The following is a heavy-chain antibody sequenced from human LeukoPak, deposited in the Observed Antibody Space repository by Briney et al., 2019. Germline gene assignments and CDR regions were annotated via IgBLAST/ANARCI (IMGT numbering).Heavy chain of an antibody. CDR2: IIPIFGTA. J-gene: IGHJ5*02. CDR3: ARHMVRGVITHNWFDP. CDR1: GYTFTSYG. D-gene: IGHD3-10*01. Sequence: ASVKVSCKASGYTFTSYGISWMRQAPGLGLEWMGGIIPIFGTANYAQKFQGRVTITADESTSTAYMELSSLRSEDTAVYYCARHMVRGVITHNWFDPWGQGTLVTVSS. V-gene: IGHV1-69*13.